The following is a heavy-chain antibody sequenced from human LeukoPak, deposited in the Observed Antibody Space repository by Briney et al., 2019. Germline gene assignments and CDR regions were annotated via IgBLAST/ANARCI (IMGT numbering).Heavy chain of an antibody. J-gene: IGHJ4*02. CDR3: ARTPRGACSGGSCYPFDY. D-gene: IGHD2-15*01. CDR2: IYTSGST. V-gene: IGHV4-61*02. CDR1: GGSITSGSYY. Sequence: SETLSLTCTVSGGSITSGSYYWSWIRQPAGKGLEWIGRIYTSGSTNYNPSLKSQVTISVDTSKNQFSLKLSSVTAADTAVYYCARTPRGACSGGSCYPFDYWGQGTLVTVSS.